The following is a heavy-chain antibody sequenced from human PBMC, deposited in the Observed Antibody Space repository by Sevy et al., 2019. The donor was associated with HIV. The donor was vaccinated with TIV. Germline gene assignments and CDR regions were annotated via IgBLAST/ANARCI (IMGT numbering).Heavy chain of an antibody. D-gene: IGHD3-3*01. Sequence: SETLSLTRAVYGGSFSGYYWSWIRQPPGKGLEWIGEINHSGSTNYNPSLKSRVTISVDTSKNQFSLKLSSVTAADTAVYYCARVRFFRYGMDVWGQGTTVTVSS. V-gene: IGHV4-34*01. CDR3: ARVRFFRYGMDV. CDR2: INHSGST. CDR1: GGSFSGYY. J-gene: IGHJ6*02.